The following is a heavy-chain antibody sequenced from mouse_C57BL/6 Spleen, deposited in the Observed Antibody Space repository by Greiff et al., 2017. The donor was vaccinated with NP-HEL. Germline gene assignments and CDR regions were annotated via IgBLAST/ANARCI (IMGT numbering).Heavy chain of an antibody. V-gene: IGHV3-6*01. D-gene: IGHD2-1*01. CDR1: GYSITSGYY. CDR3: ARGNYGNPCAY. Sequence: EVQLQESGPGLVKPSQSLSLTCSVTGYSITSGYYWNWIRQFPGNKLEWMGYISYDGSNNYNPSLKNRISITRDTSKNQFFLKLNSVTTEDTATYYCARGNYGNPCAYWGQGTLVTVSA. CDR2: ISYDGSN. J-gene: IGHJ3*01.